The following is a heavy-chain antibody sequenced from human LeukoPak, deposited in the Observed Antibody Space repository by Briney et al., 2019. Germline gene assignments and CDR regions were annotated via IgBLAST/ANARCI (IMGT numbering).Heavy chain of an antibody. J-gene: IGHJ4*02. CDR1: GFTFSSYG. Sequence: GGSLRLSCAASGFTFSSYGMHWVRQAPGKGLEWVSLIWYDGSNKYYADSVKGRFTISRDNSKNTLYLQMNSLRADDTAVYYCARGEAAARHFDYWGQGTLVTVSS. D-gene: IGHD6-13*01. V-gene: IGHV3-33*01. CDR3: ARGEAAARHFDY. CDR2: IWYDGSNK.